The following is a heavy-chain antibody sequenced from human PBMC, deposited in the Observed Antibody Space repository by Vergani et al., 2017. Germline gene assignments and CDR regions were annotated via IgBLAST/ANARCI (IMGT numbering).Heavy chain of an antibody. CDR1: GFTFSNYG. V-gene: IGHV3-30*18. J-gene: IGHJ6*03. CDR3: AKEPRRKEDYYYYYMDV. Sequence: QVQLVESGGSVVQPGRSLRLSCAASGFTFSNYGLHWVRQAPGQGLEWVAVISHDGNKKYYVDSVKGRFTISRDNSKNTLYLYMNSLRADDTAVYYCAKEPRRKEDYYYYYMDVWGKGTTVTVSS. CDR2: ISHDGNKK.